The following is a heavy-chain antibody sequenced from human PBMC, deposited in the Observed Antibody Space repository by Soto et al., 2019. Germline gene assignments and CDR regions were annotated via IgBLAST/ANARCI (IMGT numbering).Heavy chain of an antibody. CDR2: LNKDGNQK. J-gene: IGHJ4*02. V-gene: IGHV3-7*01. CDR1: GVNFSTYW. Sequence: GWSLGLSCGASGVNFSTYWVHWVRQTTGKGLEWVANLNKDGNQKNYLDPVKGRFTTYRDNAKYSLHLQMSSLTAADSARYYRLRSLDSWGQGLRVTVSS. CDR3: LRSLDS.